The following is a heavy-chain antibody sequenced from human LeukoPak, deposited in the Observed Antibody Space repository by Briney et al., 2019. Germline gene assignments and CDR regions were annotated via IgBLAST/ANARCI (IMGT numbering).Heavy chain of an antibody. J-gene: IGHJ4*02. CDR3: ARERRYSSSWYSYSSGWYLDY. CDR1: GFTFSSYA. D-gene: IGHD6-13*01. V-gene: IGHV3-30*04. CDR2: ISYDGSNK. Sequence: GGSLRLSCAASGFTFSSYAMHWARQAPGKGLEWVAVISYDGSNKYYADSVKGRFTISRDNSKNTLYLQMNSLRAEDTAVYYCARERRYSSSWYSYSSGWYLDYWGQGTLVTVSS.